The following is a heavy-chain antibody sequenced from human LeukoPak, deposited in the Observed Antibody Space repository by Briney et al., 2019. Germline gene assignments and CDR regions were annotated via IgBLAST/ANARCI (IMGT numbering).Heavy chain of an antibody. CDR2: ISYDGSNK. J-gene: IGHJ4*02. V-gene: IGHV3-30-3*01. CDR1: GLTFGSYA. D-gene: IGHD3-22*01. CDR3: ARDSDYYDSSGYFLDC. Sequence: GGSLRLSCAASGLTFGSYAMHWVRQAPCKGPAWVAVISYDGSNKYYADSVKGRFTISRDNSKNTLYLQMNSLRAEDTAVYYCARDSDYYDSSGYFLDCWGQGTLVTVSS.